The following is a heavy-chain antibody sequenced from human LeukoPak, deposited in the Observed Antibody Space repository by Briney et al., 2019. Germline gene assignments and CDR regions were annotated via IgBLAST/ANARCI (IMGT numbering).Heavy chain of an antibody. CDR3: ARDSSGWSTNWFGP. CDR2: ISAYNGNT. D-gene: IGHD6-19*01. Sequence: ASVKVSCKASGYTFTSYGISWVRQAPGQGLEWMGWISAYNGNTNYAQKLQGRVTMTTDTSTSTAYMELRSLRSDDTAVYYCARDSSGWSTNWFGPWGQGTLVTVSS. J-gene: IGHJ5*02. CDR1: GYTFTSYG. V-gene: IGHV1-18*01.